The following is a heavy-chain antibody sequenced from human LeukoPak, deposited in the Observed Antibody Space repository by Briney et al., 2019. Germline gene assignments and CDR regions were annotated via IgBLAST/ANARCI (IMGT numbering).Heavy chain of an antibody. J-gene: IGHJ4*02. CDR1: GFNFHNYA. CDR3: AKITIFGVVITYYFDY. Sequence: GGSLRLSCTASGFNFHNYAMHWVRQAPGKGLEWVSAISGSGGSTYYADSVKGRFTISRDNSKDTLYLQMNSLRAEDTAVYYCAKITIFGVVITYYFDYWGQGTLVTVSS. CDR2: ISGSGGST. D-gene: IGHD3-3*01. V-gene: IGHV3-23*01.